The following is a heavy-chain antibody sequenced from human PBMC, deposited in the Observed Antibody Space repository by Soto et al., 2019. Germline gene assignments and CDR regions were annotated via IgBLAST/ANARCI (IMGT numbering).Heavy chain of an antibody. J-gene: IGHJ4*02. CDR2: ISYHGRNI. Sequence: ALRLSCAASGFTFSSTAMHWVRQAPGKGLEWVSLISYHGRNIFYAKSVKGRFTISRDNSKNTLYLHMNSLRNEDTAVYFCATDGSSRYYFDYWGQGTLVTVSA. CDR1: GFTFSSTA. V-gene: IGHV3-30*04. CDR3: ATDGSSRYYFDY.